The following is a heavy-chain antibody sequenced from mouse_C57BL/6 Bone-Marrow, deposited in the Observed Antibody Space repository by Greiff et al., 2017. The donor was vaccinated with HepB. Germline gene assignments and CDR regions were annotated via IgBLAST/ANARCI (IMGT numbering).Heavy chain of an antibody. J-gene: IGHJ2*01. CDR1: GYAFSSYW. V-gene: IGHV1-80*01. CDR2: IYPGDGDT. Sequence: QVQLKESGAELVKPGASVKISCKASGYAFSSYWMNWVKQRPGKGLEWIGQIYPGDGDTNYNVKFKGKATLTADKSSSTAYMQLSSLNSEDSAVYFCARKGGVTTVYFDYWGQGTTLTVSS. CDR3: ARKGGVTTVYFDY. D-gene: IGHD1-1*01.